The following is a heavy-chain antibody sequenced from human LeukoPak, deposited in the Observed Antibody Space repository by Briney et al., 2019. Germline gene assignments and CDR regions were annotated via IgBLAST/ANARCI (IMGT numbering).Heavy chain of an antibody. CDR2: IYYSGST. CDR3: ARDRGCSSTSCSDAFDI. D-gene: IGHD2-2*01. J-gene: IGHJ3*02. Sequence: KPSETLSLTCTVSGGSISSYYWSWIRQPPGKGLEWIGYIYYSGSTNYNPSLKSRVTISVDTSKNQFSLKLSSVTAADTAVYYFARDRGCSSTSCSDAFDIWGQGTMLTVSS. CDR1: GGSISSYY. V-gene: IGHV4-59*01.